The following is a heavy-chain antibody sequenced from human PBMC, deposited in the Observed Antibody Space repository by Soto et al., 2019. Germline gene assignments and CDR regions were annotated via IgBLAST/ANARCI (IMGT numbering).Heavy chain of an antibody. D-gene: IGHD3-16*01. CDR2: IIPIFDTP. J-gene: IGHJ4*02. CDR1: GGTFKMYA. CDR3: TRSIGSGGVMGGFDY. V-gene: IGHV1-69*01. Sequence: QVQLVQSGAEVRKPGSAVRVSCKASGGTFKMYAMNWVRQAPGQGLEWMAGIIPIFDTPRYAQKFQGRVTITVDESTTTAYMELSSLRSEDTVTYYCTRSIGSGGVMGGFDYWGQGTLVTVAS.